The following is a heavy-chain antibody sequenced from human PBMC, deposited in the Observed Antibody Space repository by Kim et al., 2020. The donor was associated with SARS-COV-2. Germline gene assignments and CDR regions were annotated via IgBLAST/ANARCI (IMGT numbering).Heavy chain of an antibody. D-gene: IGHD3-10*01. V-gene: IGHV1-69*02. Sequence: YAQKFQGRVTITADKSTSTAYMELSSLRSEDTAVYYCARRIRVGGYAFDIWGRGTMVTVSS. CDR3: ARRIRVGGYAFDI. J-gene: IGHJ3*02.